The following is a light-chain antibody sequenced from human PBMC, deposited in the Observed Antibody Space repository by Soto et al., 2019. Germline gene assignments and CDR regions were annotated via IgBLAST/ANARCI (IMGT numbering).Light chain of an antibody. V-gene: IGKV1-9*01. Sequence: DIQLTQSPSFLSASVGDRVTITCRASQGISSYLAWYQQKAGKAPKLLIYAASTLQSGVPSRFSGSGSGTEFTLTISSLQPEDFATYYCQQLNSYLALTFGGGTKVEIK. CDR1: QGISSY. CDR2: AAS. J-gene: IGKJ4*01. CDR3: QQLNSYLALT.